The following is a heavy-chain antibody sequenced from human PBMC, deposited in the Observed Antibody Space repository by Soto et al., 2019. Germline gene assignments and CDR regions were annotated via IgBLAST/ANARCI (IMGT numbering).Heavy chain of an antibody. V-gene: IGHV4-39*01. Sequence: SETLSLTCTVSGGSISSSTYCWGWIRQPPGKGLEWIGGVCYSGNTRYNPSLASRVTISVDTSKNQFSLKVSSVTAADTAVYYCARTPLRDGSYSIPRTFDYWGQGTLVTVSS. CDR2: VCYSGNT. J-gene: IGHJ4*02. CDR1: GGSISSSTYC. CDR3: ARTPLRDGSYSIPRTFDY. D-gene: IGHD1-26*01.